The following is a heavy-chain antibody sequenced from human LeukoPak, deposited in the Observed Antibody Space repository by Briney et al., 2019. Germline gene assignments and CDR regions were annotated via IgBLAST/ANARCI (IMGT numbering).Heavy chain of an antibody. J-gene: IGHJ4*02. CDR1: EFTFGDFG. CDR3: AREEAFQLEASLDQ. Sequence: GGSLRLSCAAAEFTFGDFGMHWVRQAPGKGLEWVALIWKDGSDEFYADSVKGRFTISRDNSRNTLSLQMNSLRGEDTAVYYCAREEAFQLEASLDQWGQGTLVTVSS. V-gene: IGHV3-33*01. D-gene: IGHD3-3*01. CDR2: IWKDGSDE.